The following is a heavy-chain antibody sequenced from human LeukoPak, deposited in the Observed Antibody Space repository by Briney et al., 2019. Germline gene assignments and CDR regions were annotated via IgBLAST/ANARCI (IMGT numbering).Heavy chain of an antibody. J-gene: IGHJ4*02. D-gene: IGHD3-10*01. V-gene: IGHV4-59*01. CDR1: GGSFGHYF. CDR3: ASHRRSHGSEY. Sequence: SETLSLTCTVSGGSFGHYFWSWIRQPPGKGLEWIGYVYYSGSTDYSPSLKSRLTISADTSKNQFSLKLSSVTAADTAVYYCASHRRSHGSEYWGQGILVTVSS. CDR2: VYYSGST.